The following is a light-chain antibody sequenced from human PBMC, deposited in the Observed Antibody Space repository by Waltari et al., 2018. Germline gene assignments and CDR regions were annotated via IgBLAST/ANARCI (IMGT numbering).Light chain of an antibody. V-gene: IGLV2-14*01. CDR1: SSDIGGYNY. J-gene: IGLJ2*01. CDR3: SSYTSTSTVV. Sequence: QSALTQPASVSGSPGQSITISCTGTSSDIGGYNYVSWYQQHPGKAPKLMSNEVSNRPSGVSNRFSGSKSDNTASLTISGIQAEDEADYYCSSYTSTSTVVFGGGTKVTVL. CDR2: EVS.